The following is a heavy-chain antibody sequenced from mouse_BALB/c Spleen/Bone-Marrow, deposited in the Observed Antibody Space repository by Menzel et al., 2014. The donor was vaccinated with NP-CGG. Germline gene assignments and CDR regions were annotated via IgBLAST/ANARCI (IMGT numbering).Heavy chain of an antibody. V-gene: IGHV4-1*02. Sequence: DVKLVESGGGLVQPGRSLKISCAASGFDFXGFWMGWVRLAPGKGLEWIGEINPDSSTINYTPSLKDRFIISRDNAKNTLYLQMSKVRSEDTTLYYCARLGYYGGFAYWGQGTLVTVSA. CDR1: GFDFXGFW. CDR2: INPDSSTI. D-gene: IGHD2-3*01. J-gene: IGHJ3*01. CDR3: ARLGYYGGFAY.